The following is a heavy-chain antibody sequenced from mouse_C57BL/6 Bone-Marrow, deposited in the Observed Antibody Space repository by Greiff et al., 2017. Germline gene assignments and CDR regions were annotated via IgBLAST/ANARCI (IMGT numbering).Heavy chain of an antibody. V-gene: IGHV1-54*01. J-gene: IGHJ1*03. CDR2: INPGSGGT. Sequence: QVQLQQSGAELVRPGTSVKVSCKASGYAFTNYLIEWVKQRPGQGLEWIGVINPGSGGTNYTEKFKGKATLTADKSSITAYMQLSSLTSEDSAVYCCARKEYGYFDDWGTGTTVTVSS. CDR3: ARKEYGYFDD. CDR1: GYAFTNYL.